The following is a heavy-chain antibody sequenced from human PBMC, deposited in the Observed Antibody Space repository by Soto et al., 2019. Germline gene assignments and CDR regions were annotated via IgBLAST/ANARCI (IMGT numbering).Heavy chain of an antibody. CDR2: ISHDGSDK. D-gene: IGHD6-13*01. CDR1: GFTFRNYG. CDR3: AEENQHLVHDY. J-gene: IGHJ4*02. Sequence: HVQLVESGGGVVRPGRSLRLTCAASGFTFRNYGMHWVRQAPGKGLEWVAVISHDGSDKYYADSMKGRFIISRDNSENTLFLNMNSLKPEDTAVYYCAEENQHLVHDYWGQGALVTVSS. V-gene: IGHV3-30*18.